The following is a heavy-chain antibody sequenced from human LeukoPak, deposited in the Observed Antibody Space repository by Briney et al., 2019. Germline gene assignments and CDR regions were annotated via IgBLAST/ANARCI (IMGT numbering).Heavy chain of an antibody. CDR3: TSYYDYVWGSYRDDAFDI. Sequence: PGGSLRLSCAASGFTFSSYSMNWVRQAPGKGLEWVSYISSSSSTIYYADSVKGRFTISRDNAKNSLYLQMNSLRAEDTAVYYCTSYYDYVWGSYRDDAFDIWGQGTMVTVSS. CDR2: ISSSSSTI. V-gene: IGHV3-48*04. CDR1: GFTFSSYS. D-gene: IGHD3-16*02. J-gene: IGHJ3*02.